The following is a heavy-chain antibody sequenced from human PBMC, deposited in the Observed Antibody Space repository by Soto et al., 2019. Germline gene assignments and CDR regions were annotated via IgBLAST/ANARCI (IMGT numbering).Heavy chain of an antibody. V-gene: IGHV3-73*01. CDR3: TRHEDLGILTPENWFDP. CDR1: GFTFSGSA. J-gene: IGHJ5*02. D-gene: IGHD3-9*01. Sequence: GGSLRLSCAASGFTFSGSAMHWVRQASGKGLEWVGRIRSKANSYATAYAASVKGRFTISRDDSKNTAYLQMNSLKTEDTAVYYCTRHEDLGILTPENWFDPWGQGTLVTVSS. CDR2: IRSKANSYAT.